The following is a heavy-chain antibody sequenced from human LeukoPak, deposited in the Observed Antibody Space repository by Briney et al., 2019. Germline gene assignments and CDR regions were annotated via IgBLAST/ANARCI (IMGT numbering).Heavy chain of an antibody. CDR1: GGSISSYY. CDR2: IYYSGST. J-gene: IGHJ3*02. Sequence: SETLSLTCTVSGGSISSYYWSWIRQPPGKGPEWIGYIYYSGSTNYNPSLKSRVTISVDTSKNQFSLKLSSVTAADTAVYYCARGSGLGYCSGGSCYLDDAFDIWGQGTMVTVSS. CDR3: ARGSGLGYCSGGSCYLDDAFDI. V-gene: IGHV4-59*01. D-gene: IGHD2-15*01.